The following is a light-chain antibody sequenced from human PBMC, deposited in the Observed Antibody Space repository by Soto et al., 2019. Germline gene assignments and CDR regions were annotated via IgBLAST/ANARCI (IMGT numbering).Light chain of an antibody. V-gene: IGLV2-11*01. CDR3: CSYTSSSAWV. Sequence: QSALTQPRSVSGSPGQSVTISCTGTNSDVGGYNYVSWYQQYPGKAPKLMISGVSERPSGVPDRFSGSKSGNTASLTISGLQAEDEADYYCCSYTSSSAWVFGGGTKVTVL. CDR2: GVS. J-gene: IGLJ3*02. CDR1: NSDVGGYNY.